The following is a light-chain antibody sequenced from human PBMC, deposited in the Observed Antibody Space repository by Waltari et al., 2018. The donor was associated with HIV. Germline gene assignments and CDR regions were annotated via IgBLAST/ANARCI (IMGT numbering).Light chain of an antibody. CDR3: LQLSNFPFT. CDR2: SAS. J-gene: IGKJ2*01. CDR1: QGIGTN. V-gene: IGKV1-9*01. Sequence: DIRLTQSPSLLSASVGDRVSITCRASQGIGTNLAWFQQKAGKVPNLLIYSASTLHVGVPSRFSGSGSGTEFTHTIDNLQPEDFATYYCLQLSNFPFTFGQGTKLAIK.